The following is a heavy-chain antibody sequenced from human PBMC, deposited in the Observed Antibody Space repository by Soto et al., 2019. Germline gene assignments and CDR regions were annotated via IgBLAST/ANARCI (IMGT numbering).Heavy chain of an antibody. CDR2: IRSKAYYGTT. Sequence: GGSLRLSCSASGFTLGGYAMSWVRLAPGKGLELVGFIRSKAYYGTTEYAASVRGRFTISRDDSRSIAYLQMNSLRAEDTAVYYCAKDMRYSSSWYYFDYWGQGTLVTVSS. D-gene: IGHD6-13*01. V-gene: IGHV3-49*04. CDR3: AKDMRYSSSWYYFDY. J-gene: IGHJ4*02. CDR1: GFTLGGYA.